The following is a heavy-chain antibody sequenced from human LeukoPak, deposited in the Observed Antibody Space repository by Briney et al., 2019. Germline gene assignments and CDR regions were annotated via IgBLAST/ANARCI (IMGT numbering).Heavy chain of an antibody. Sequence: GGSLRLSCAASGFTFSSYGMHWVRQAPGKGLEWVAFIRYDGSNKYYADSVKGRFTISRDNSKNTLYLQMNSLRAEDTAVYYCAKALSPMIVVVILDCWGQGTLVTVSS. V-gene: IGHV3-30*02. CDR3: AKALSPMIVVVILDC. J-gene: IGHJ4*02. D-gene: IGHD3-22*01. CDR2: IRYDGSNK. CDR1: GFTFSSYG.